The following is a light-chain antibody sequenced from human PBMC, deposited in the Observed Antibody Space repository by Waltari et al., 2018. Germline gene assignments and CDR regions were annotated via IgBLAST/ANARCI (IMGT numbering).Light chain of an antibody. CDR2: GAS. CDR1: QTVGDTY. Sequence: TVLTQSPGTLSLSAGDSATLSCRASQTVGDTYLAWYQQKSGQAPRLLIYGASTRAPGIPDRFSGSRSGTDFTLTINRLEPEDFAVYLCQVLDSSYMYTFGQGTKLEI. CDR3: QVLDSSYMYT. J-gene: IGKJ2*01. V-gene: IGKV3-20*01.